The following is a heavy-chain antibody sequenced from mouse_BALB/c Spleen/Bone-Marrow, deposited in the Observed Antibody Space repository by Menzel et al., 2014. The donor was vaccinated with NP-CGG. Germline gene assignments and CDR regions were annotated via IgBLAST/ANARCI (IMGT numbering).Heavy chain of an antibody. CDR3: ARQRGYAYAMDY. V-gene: IGHV5-6*01. CDR2: ISSGGSYT. D-gene: IGHD2-2*01. J-gene: IGHJ4*01. CDR1: GFTFSNYG. Sequence: DVQLVESGGDLVKPGGSLKLSCAASGFTFSNYGMSWVRQTPDKRLEWVATISSGGSYTYYPDSVKGRFTISRDNAKNTLYLQMNSLKSEDTAMYYCARQRGYAYAMDYWGQGTSVTVSS.